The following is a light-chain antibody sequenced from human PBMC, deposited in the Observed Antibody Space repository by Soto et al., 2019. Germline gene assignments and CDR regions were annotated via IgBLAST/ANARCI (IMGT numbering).Light chain of an antibody. CDR2: DDS. CDR3: QVWDSSSDHYV. V-gene: IGLV3-21*02. Sequence: SYELTQPPSVSVAPGQTARITCGGNHIGRKRVHWYQQKPGQAPVLVVYDDSDRPSGSPERFSGSDSGNTATLTISRVEAGDEADYYCQVWDSSSDHYVFGTGTKLTVL. CDR1: HIGRKR. J-gene: IGLJ1*01.